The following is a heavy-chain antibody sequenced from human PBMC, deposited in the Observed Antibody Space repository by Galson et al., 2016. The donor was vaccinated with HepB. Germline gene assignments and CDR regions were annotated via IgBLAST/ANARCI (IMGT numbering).Heavy chain of an antibody. CDR2: IYTDGST. D-gene: IGHD6-13*01. CDR1: GFTVSSNY. J-gene: IGHJ6*03. Sequence: SLRLSCAASGFTVSSNYMSWVRQAPGKGLEWVSVIYTDGSTYYADSVKGRFTISRVNSKNTLYLQMSSLRAEGTAVYYCARVPYSSSRLFLSRVNAYYYYMDVWGKGTTVTGSS. V-gene: IGHV3-53*01. CDR3: ARVPYSSSRLFLSRVNAYYYYMDV.